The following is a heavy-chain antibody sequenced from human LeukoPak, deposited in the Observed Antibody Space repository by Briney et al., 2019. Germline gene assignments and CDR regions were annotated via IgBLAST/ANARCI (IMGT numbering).Heavy chain of an antibody. V-gene: IGHV3-30*18. J-gene: IGHJ4*02. CDR1: GFTFSSYG. Sequence: GGSLRLSCAASGFTFSSYGMHWVRQAPGKGLEWVAVISYDGSNKYYADSAKGRFTISRDNSKNTLYLQMNSLRAEDTAVYYCAKDRDPTTPDYWGQGTLVTVSS. D-gene: IGHD4-11*01. CDR3: AKDRDPTTPDY. CDR2: ISYDGSNK.